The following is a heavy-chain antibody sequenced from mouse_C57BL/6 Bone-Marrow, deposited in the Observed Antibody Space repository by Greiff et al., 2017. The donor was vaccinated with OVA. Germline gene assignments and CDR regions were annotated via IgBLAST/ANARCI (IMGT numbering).Heavy chain of an antibody. V-gene: IGHV2-6-1*01. Sequence: VKLMESGPGLVAPSQSLSITCTVSGFSLTSYGVHWVRQPPGKGLEWLVVIWSDGSTTYNSALKSRLSISKDNSKSQVFLKMNSLQTDDTAMYYCARHDYYGSSYAMDDWGQGTSVTVSS. CDR3: ARHDYYGSSYAMDD. J-gene: IGHJ4*01. CDR2: IWSDGST. CDR1: GFSLTSYG. D-gene: IGHD1-1*01.